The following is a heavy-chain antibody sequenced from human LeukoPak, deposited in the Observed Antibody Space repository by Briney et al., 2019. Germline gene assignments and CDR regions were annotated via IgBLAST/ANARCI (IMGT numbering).Heavy chain of an antibody. CDR1: GGSISNYH. CDR3: ASHRGAWWGYFDY. V-gene: IGHV4-4*07. J-gene: IGHJ4*02. CDR2: IYSSGTT. Sequence: KPSETLSLTCTVSGGSISNYHWSRIRQPAEKGLEWIGRIYSSGTTNYSPSLKSRVTMSVDTSKNQFSLKLNSVTVADTAVYYCASHRGAWWGYFDYWGQGILVTVSS. D-gene: IGHD2-8*02.